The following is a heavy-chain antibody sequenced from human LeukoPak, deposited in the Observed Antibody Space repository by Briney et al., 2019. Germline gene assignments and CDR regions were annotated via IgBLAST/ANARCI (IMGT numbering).Heavy chain of an antibody. V-gene: IGHV3-48*04. CDR1: GFTFSNYG. Sequence: PGRSLRLSCAASGFTFSNYGMHWVRQAPGKGLEWVSYISSSGSTIYYADSVKGRFTISRGNAKNSLYLQMNSLRAEDTAVYYCARGDSSGYYYYGMDVWGQGTTVTVSS. CDR2: ISSSGSTI. CDR3: ARGDSSGYYYYGMDV. J-gene: IGHJ6*02. D-gene: IGHD6-19*01.